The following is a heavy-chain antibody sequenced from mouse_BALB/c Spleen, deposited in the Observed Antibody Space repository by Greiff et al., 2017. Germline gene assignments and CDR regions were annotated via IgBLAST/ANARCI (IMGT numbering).Heavy chain of an antibody. V-gene: IGHV1-82*01. CDR1: GYAFSSSW. Sequence: VHLVESGPELVKPGASVKISCKASGYAFSSSWMNWVKLRPGQGLEWIGRIYPGDGDTNYNGKFKGKATLTADKSSSTAYMQLSSLTSVDSAVYFCARCDGYYAMDYWGQGTSVTVSS. CDR2: IYPGDGDT. D-gene: IGHD2-3*01. CDR3: ARCDGYYAMDY. J-gene: IGHJ4*01.